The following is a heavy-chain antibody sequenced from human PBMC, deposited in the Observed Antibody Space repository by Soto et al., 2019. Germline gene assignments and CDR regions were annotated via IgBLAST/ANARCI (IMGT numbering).Heavy chain of an antibody. D-gene: IGHD2-2*01. CDR1: GFTFRDYY. J-gene: IGHJ3*01. Sequence: QVQLVESGGGLVKTGGSLRLSCAASGFTFRDYYMSWIRQAPGKGLEWVSYISSTGRTIYYTDSVKGRFTISRDNAKNSLYLQMNSLRAEDTAVYYCAQGYCSSTSCYGGWGQGTTVTV. V-gene: IGHV3-11*01. CDR3: AQGYCSSTSCYGG. CDR2: ISSTGRTI.